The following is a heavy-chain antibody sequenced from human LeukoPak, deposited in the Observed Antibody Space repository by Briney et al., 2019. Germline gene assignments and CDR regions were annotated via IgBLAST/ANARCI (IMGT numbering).Heavy chain of an antibody. D-gene: IGHD6-19*01. V-gene: IGHV4-34*01. Sequence: SETLSLTCAVYGGSFSDYSWSWIRQPTGKGLEWIGEINHSGGTNHNPSLMSRVIMSVDTSKTQFSLTRTSLTAADTAIYYCAILRRDGSDWYADDYWGQGTLVTVSS. J-gene: IGHJ4*02. CDR1: GGSFSDYS. CDR3: AILRRDGSDWYADDY. CDR2: INHSGGT.